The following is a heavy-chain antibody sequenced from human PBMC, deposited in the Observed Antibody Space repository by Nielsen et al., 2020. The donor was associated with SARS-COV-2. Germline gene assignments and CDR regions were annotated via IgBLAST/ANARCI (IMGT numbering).Heavy chain of an antibody. CDR3: ARVAGTPPVSYFYFDL. D-gene: IGHD2/OR15-2a*01. CDR2: MSGSSAYR. Sequence: GESLKISCAGSGFTFSDYYMSWIRQAPGTGLEWVAQMSGSSAYRHYADSVKGRYTISKDSAKNLLYLQMNSLRAEDTAVYYCARVAGTPPVSYFYFDLWGRGTLVTVSS. J-gene: IGHJ2*01. CDR1: GFTFSDYY. V-gene: IGHV3-11*05.